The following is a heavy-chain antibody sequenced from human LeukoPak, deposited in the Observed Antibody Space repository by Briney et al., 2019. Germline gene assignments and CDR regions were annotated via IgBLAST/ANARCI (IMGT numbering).Heavy chain of an antibody. CDR2: ISPNSGGT. CDR3: ARGGSQETYYYGMDV. Sequence: GASVKVSYKASGYTFTSYGISWVRQAPGQGLEWMGWISPNSGGTNYAQKFQGRVTMTRDTSISTAYMELSRLRSDDTAVYYCARGGSQETYYYGMDVWGQGTTVTVSS. J-gene: IGHJ6*02. CDR1: GYTFTSYG. V-gene: IGHV1-2*02.